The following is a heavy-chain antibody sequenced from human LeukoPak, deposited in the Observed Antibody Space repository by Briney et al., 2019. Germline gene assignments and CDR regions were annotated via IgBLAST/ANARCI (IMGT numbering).Heavy chain of an antibody. CDR3: ARGVDSSSWYKKYYYYYYMDV. CDR1: GGSISSSSYY. CDR2: IYYSGST. D-gene: IGHD6-13*01. J-gene: IGHJ6*03. Sequence: SETLSLTCTVSGGSISSSSYYWGWIRQPPGKGLEWIGSIYYSGSTYYNPSLKSRVTISVDTSKNQFSLKLSSVTAADTAVYYCARGVDSSSWYKKYYYYYYMDVWGKGTTVTVSS. V-gene: IGHV4-39*07.